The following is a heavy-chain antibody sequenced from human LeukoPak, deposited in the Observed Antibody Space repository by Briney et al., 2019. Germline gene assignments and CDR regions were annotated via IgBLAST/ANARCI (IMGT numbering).Heavy chain of an antibody. D-gene: IGHD4-17*01. J-gene: IGHJ4*02. Sequence: SETLSLTCTVSGGSISSYYWGWIRQPPGKGLEWIGYIYYSGSTNYNPSLKSRVTISVDTSKNQFSLKLSSVTAADTAVYYCASSQHTVTGYYFDYWGQGTLVTVSS. CDR3: ASSQHTVTGYYFDY. V-gene: IGHV4-59*01. CDR1: GGSISSYY. CDR2: IYYSGST.